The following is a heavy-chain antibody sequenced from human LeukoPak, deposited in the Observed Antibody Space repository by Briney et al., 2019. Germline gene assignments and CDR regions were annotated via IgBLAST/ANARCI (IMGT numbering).Heavy chain of an antibody. J-gene: IGHJ4*02. D-gene: IGHD3-10*01. V-gene: IGHV4-30-4*08. CDR1: GGSISSGDYY. CDR3: ARMVRGVLQYFDY. CDR2: IYYSGST. Sequence: SETLSLTCTVSGGSISSGDYYWSWIRQPPGNGLEWIGYIYYSGSTYYNPSLKSRVTISVDTSKNQFSLKLSSVTAADTAVYYCARMVRGVLQYFDYWGQGTLVTVSS.